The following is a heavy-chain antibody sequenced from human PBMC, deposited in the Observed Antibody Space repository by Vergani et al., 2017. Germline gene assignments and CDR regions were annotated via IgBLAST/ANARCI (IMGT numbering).Heavy chain of an antibody. CDR1: GFTFDDYA. D-gene: IGHD2-2*02. CDR2: ISWNSGSI. Sequence: EVQLVESGGGLVQPGRSLRLSCAASGFTFDDYAMHWVRQAPGKGLEWVSGISWNSGSIGYADSVRGRFTISRDNAGNSLYLQMNSLRAVDTAVYYCARDIPRGANYFDFWGQGALVIVSS. J-gene: IGHJ4*02. V-gene: IGHV3-9*01. CDR3: ARDIPRGANYFDF.